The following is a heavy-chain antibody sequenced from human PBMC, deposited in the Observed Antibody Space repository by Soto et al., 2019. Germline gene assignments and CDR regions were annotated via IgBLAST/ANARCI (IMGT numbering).Heavy chain of an antibody. V-gene: IGHV4-59*08. CDR1: GGSISSYY. J-gene: IGHJ6*02. D-gene: IGHD2-15*01. Sequence: QVQLQESGPGLVKSSETLSLTCTVSGGSISSYYWSWIRQPPGKGLEWIGYIYYSGSTKYNPSLKRRVTISVDTSKNQFSLKVSSVTAADTAVYYWATASGSTYGGPYYYYGLDVWGQGTTVTVSS. CDR3: ATASGSTYGGPYYYYGLDV. CDR2: IYYSGST.